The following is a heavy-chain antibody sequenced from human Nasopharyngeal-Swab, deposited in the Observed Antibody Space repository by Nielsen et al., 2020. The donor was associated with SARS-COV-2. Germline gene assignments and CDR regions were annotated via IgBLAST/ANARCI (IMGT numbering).Heavy chain of an antibody. CDR3: ARATSSGWTEYFQH. V-gene: IGHV1-18*01. CDR2: ISAYNGNT. CDR1: GYTFTSYG. Sequence: ASVKVSCKASGYTFTSYGISWVRQAPGQGLEWMGRISAYNGNTNYAQKLQGRVTMTTDTSTSTAYMELRSLRSDDTAVYYCARATSSGWTEYFQHWGQGTLVTVSS. D-gene: IGHD6-19*01. J-gene: IGHJ1*01.